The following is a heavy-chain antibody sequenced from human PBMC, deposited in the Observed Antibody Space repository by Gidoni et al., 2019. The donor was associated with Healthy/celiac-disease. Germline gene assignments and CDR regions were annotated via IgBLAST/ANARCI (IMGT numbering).Heavy chain of an antibody. D-gene: IGHD3-22*01. Sequence: QLQLAQSGAVVKNPWASVKVSCQASGYALTSYFMHWGRQAPGQGLEWMGIINPSGGSTSDEQKFQGRVNMTRDTSTSTVYMELSRLRCEDTAVYYCARGGTMMSGRYAVDIWGQGTMVTVSS. CDR2: INPSGGST. V-gene: IGHV1-46*01. CDR1: GYALTSYF. CDR3: ARGGTMMSGRYAVDI. J-gene: IGHJ3*02.